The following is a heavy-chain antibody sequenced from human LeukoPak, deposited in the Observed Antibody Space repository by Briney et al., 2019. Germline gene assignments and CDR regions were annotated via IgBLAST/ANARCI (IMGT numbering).Heavy chain of an antibody. D-gene: IGHD2-21*01. CDR2: IQNDASTE. J-gene: IGHJ4*02. CDR1: GFIFSHCG. Sequence: GGSLRLSCAASGFIFSHCGMHWVRQAPGKGLEWVAVIQNDASTENFADSVKGRFTISRDNSKNTVFLQMNSLRVEDTAVYYCARELSQIVWGGLDYGGQGTLVSVSS. CDR3: ARELSQIVWGGLDY. V-gene: IGHV3-33*05.